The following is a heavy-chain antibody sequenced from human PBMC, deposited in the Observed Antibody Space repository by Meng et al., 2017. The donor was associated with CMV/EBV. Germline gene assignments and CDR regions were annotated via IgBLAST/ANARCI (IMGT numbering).Heavy chain of an antibody. Sequence: GESLKISCAASGFTFSNAWMSWVRQAPGKGLEWVGRIKSKTDGGTTDYAAPVKGGFTISRDDSKNTLYLQMNSLKTEDTAVYYCTTEIIGAANYDFWSVRDWFDPWGQGTLVTVSS. CDR2: IKSKTDGGTT. J-gene: IGHJ5*02. CDR1: GFTFSNAW. V-gene: IGHV3-15*01. CDR3: TTEIIGAANYDFWSVRDWFDP. D-gene: IGHD3-3*01.